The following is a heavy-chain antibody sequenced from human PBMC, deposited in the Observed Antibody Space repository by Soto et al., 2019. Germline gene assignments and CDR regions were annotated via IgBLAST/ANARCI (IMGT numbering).Heavy chain of an antibody. D-gene: IGHD3-10*01. Sequence: GWLRRAWVASGCSCSRYELNWVRQAAGRGLEWGAYISTIGNIIHYADSVRGRFTISRDSAKNSLYLQMNSLRAEETAVYYCARDLTNTGRTWIGSDNYYYGMDVWGQGTTVTVYS. CDR1: GCSCSRYE. J-gene: IGHJ6*02. V-gene: IGHV3-48*03. CDR3: ARDLTNTGRTWIGSDNYYYGMDV. CDR2: ISTIGNII.